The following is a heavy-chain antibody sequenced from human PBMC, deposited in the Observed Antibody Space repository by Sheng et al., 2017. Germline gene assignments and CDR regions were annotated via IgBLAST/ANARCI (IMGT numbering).Heavy chain of an antibody. J-gene: IGHJ3*01. D-gene: IGHD3-9*01. Sequence: QVHVVQPGAELKKSGASVKVSCKVSGDTLSELDIHWVRQAPGKGLEWMGGFDPDDGETIYVQRFQGRVTMTEDSSTDTAYMELSSLRSDDTAVYYCVTTSAKYFYHDAYDVWG. V-gene: IGHV1-24*01. CDR3: VTTSAKYFYHDAYDV. CDR1: GDTLSELD. CDR2: FDPDDGET.